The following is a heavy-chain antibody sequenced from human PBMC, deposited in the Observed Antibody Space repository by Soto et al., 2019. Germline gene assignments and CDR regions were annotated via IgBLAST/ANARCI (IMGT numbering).Heavy chain of an antibody. Sequence: QVQLVQSGAEVKKPGASVKVSCKASGYSFTSYGISWVRQAPGQGLEWMGWISAYNGNTNYAQKFQGRVTMTTDTSTSTVQMELRSLRSDDTAVDYCARDLALEPRDYWGQGTMVTVSS. CDR1: GYSFTSYG. CDR3: ARDLALEPRDY. CDR2: ISAYNGNT. D-gene: IGHD1-1*01. J-gene: IGHJ4*02. V-gene: IGHV1-18*01.